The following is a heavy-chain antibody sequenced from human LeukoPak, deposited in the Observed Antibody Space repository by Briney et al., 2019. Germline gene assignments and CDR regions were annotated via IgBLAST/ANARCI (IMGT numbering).Heavy chain of an antibody. V-gene: IGHV1-18*01. CDR3: ARMMSLQVGYYYYYYMDV. Sequence: ASVKVSCKASGGTFSSYAISWVRQAPGQGLEWMGWISAYNGNTNYAQKLQGGVTMTTDTSTSTAYMELRSLRSDDTAVYYCARMMSLQVGYYYYYYMDVWGKGTTVTISS. D-gene: IGHD3-10*01. CDR1: GGTFSSYA. CDR2: ISAYNGNT. J-gene: IGHJ6*03.